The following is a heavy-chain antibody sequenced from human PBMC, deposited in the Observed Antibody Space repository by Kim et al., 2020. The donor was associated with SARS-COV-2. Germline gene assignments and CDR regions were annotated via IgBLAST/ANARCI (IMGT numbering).Heavy chain of an antibody. CDR3: ATNKVGATGWVYYGMDV. V-gene: IGHV3-33*01. CDR2: IWYDGSNK. Sequence: GGSLRLFCAASGFTFSSYGMHWVRQAPGKGLEWVAVIWYDGSNKYYADSVKGRFTISRDNSKNTLYLQMNSLRAEDTAVYYCATNKVGATGWVYYGMDVWGQGTTVTVSS. J-gene: IGHJ6*02. D-gene: IGHD1-26*01. CDR1: GFTFSSYG.